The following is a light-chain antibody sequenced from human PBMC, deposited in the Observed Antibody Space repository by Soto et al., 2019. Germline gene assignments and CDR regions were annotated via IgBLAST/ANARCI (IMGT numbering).Light chain of an antibody. V-gene: IGKV3-20*01. Sequence: GLTQSPGTLSLSPGERATLSCRASQSVSSSYLAWYQQKPGQAPRLLIYGASSRATGIPDRFSGSGSGTDFTLTISRLEPEDLAAYYCQQSGSSPITFGQGTRLEIK. CDR3: QQSGSSPIT. CDR2: GAS. CDR1: QSVSSSY. J-gene: IGKJ5*01.